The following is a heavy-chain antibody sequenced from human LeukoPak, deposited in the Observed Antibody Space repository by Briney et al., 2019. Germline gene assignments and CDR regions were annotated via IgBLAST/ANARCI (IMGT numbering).Heavy chain of an antibody. J-gene: IGHJ4*02. CDR2: IYYSGST. V-gene: IGHV4-59*01. D-gene: IGHD3-22*01. CDR3: ARDYYDSSDAYYFDY. CDR1: GGSISSYY. Sequence: SETLSLTCTVSGGSISSYYWSWIRQPPGKGLEWIGYIYYSGSTNYNPSLKSRVTISVDTSKNQFSLKLSSVTAADTAVYYCARDYYDSSDAYYFDYWGQGTLVTVSS.